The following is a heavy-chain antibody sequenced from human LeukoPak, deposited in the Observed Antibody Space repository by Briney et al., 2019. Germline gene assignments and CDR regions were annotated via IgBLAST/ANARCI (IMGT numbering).Heavy chain of an antibody. CDR1: GFTCSSYA. CDR3: ARTAAGHYFDY. V-gene: IGHV3-23*01. CDR2: ISGSGGST. Sequence: GGSLRLSSAASGFTCSSYAMSWVRQAPGKGLEWVSAISGSGGSTYYADSVKGRFTISRDNSKNTLYLQMNSLRAEDTAVYYCARTAAGHYFDYWGQGTLVTVSS. J-gene: IGHJ4*02. D-gene: IGHD6-13*01.